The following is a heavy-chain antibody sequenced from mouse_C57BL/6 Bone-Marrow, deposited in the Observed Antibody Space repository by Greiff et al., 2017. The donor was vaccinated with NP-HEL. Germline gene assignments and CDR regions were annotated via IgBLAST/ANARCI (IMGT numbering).Heavy chain of an antibody. CDR1: GYSFTSYY. Sequence: QVQLKQSGPELVKPGASVKISCKASGYSFTSYYIHWVKQRPGQGLEWIGWIYPGSGNTKYNEKFKGKATLTADTSSSTAYMQLSSLTSEDSAVYYCARGREYYDYLYYYAMDYWGQGTSVTVSS. CDR2: IYPGSGNT. CDR3: ARGREYYDYLYYYAMDY. V-gene: IGHV1-66*01. D-gene: IGHD2-4*01. J-gene: IGHJ4*01.